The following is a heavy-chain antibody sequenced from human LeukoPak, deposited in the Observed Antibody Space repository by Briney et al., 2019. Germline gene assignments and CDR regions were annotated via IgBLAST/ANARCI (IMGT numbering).Heavy chain of an antibody. J-gene: IGHJ5*02. D-gene: IGHD3-9*01. CDR2: INWNGGST. Sequence: TGGSLRLTCAASGFTFDDYGMSWVRQAPGKGLEWVSGINWNGGSTGYADSVKGRFTIYRDNAKNSLYLQMNSLRAEDTALYYCARDPTKKPGDFDWLLRINWFDPWGQGTLVTVSS. CDR3: ARDPTKKPGDFDWLLRINWFDP. V-gene: IGHV3-20*04. CDR1: GFTFDDYG.